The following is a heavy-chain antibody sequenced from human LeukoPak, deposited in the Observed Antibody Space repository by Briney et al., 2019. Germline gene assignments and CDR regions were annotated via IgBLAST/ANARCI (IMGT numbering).Heavy chain of an antibody. D-gene: IGHD2-15*01. J-gene: IGHJ4*02. V-gene: IGHV4-34*01. CDR2: INHSGST. CDR3: ARHTTSGFCSGGNCPFDY. Sequence: SETLSLTCAVYGGSFSGYYWSWIRQPPGKGLEWIGEINHSGSTNYNPSLKGRVTISVDTSKNQFSLKLNSVTAADTAVFYCARHTTSGFCSGGNCPFDYWGQGTLVTVSS. CDR1: GGSFSGYY.